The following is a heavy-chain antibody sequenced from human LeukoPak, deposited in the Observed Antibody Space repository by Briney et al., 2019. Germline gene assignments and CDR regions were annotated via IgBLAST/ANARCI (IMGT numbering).Heavy chain of an antibody. CDR2: INTDGRTT. J-gene: IGHJ4*02. CDR1: GFTFSSYW. V-gene: IGHV3-74*01. D-gene: IGHD5-24*01. Sequence: GGSLRLSCAASGFTFSSYWMNWVRQAPGKGLVWVAHINTDGRTTTYADSVKGRFTVSRDNAKNTLYLEMNRLRAEDTAVYYCARDNAYMFDYWGQGTQVTVSS. CDR3: ARDNAYMFDY.